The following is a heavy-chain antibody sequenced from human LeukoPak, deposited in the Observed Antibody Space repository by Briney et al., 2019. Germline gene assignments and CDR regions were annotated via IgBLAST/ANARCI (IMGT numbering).Heavy chain of an antibody. CDR1: GDSVSSNSAA. Sequence: SQALSLTCAISGDSVSSNSAAWNWLRQSPSRGLEWLGSTYYRSKWYNDYAVSVKSRITINPDTSKNQFSLQLNSVTPEDTAVYYCARTVAARIDYWGQGTLVTVSS. V-gene: IGHV6-1*01. J-gene: IGHJ4*02. D-gene: IGHD6-6*01. CDR3: ARTVAARIDY. CDR2: TYYRSKWYN.